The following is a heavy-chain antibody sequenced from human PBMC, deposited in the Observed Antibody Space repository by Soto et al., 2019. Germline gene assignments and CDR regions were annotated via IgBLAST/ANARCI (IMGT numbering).Heavy chain of an antibody. D-gene: IGHD6-13*01. J-gene: IGHJ5*01. CDR3: AKETAAVRFNWFVS. CDR1: RFTFGAYA. V-gene: IGHV3-23*01. CDR2: ISGLSDRI. Sequence: GGSLRLSCAASRFTFGAYAMSWVRQAPGKGLEWVSGISGLSDRIYYAVSVKGRFTISRDNSKNTLYLQMTSLRAEDTAIYYCAKETAAVRFNWFVSWGQGTLVTVSS.